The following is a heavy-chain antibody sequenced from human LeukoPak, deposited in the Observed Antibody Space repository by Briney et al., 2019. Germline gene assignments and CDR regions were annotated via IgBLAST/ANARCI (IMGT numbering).Heavy chain of an antibody. V-gene: IGHV3-9*01. CDR2: ISWNSGSI. CDR3: AKDTSSSWYQDYFDY. J-gene: IGHJ4*02. Sequence: GGSLRLSCAASGFTFDDYAMHWVRHAPGKGVEWVSGISWNSGSIGYADSVKGRFTISRDNAKNSLYLQMNSLRAEDTALYYCAKDTSSSWYQDYFDYWGQGTLVTVSS. D-gene: IGHD6-13*01. CDR1: GFTFDDYA.